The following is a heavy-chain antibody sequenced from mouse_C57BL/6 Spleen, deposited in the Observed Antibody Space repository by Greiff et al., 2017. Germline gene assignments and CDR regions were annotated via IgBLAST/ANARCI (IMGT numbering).Heavy chain of an antibody. CDR2: FYPGSGSI. J-gene: IGHJ4*01. CDR1: GYTFTEYT. V-gene: IGHV1-62-2*01. D-gene: IGHD1-1*01. CDR3: ARHEGITTVLGAMDY. Sequence: VKLMESGAELVKPGASVKLSCKASGYTFTEYTIHWVKQRSGQGLEWIGWFYPGSGSIKYNEKFKDKATLTADKSSSTVYMELSRLTSEYSAVYCCARHEGITTVLGAMDYWGQGTSVTVSS.